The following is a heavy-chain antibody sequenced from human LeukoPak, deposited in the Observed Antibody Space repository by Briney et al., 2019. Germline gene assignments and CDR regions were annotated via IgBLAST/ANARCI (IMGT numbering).Heavy chain of an antibody. V-gene: IGHV3-21*01. D-gene: IGHD3-10*01. Sequence: GGSLRLSCAASGFTFSSYGMNWVRQAPGKGLEWVSSISSSSSYIYYADSVKGRFTISRDNAKNSLYLQMNSLRAEETAVYYCARETMVRGVLNWFDPWGQGTLVTVSS. CDR2: ISSSSSYI. CDR1: GFTFSSYG. J-gene: IGHJ5*02. CDR3: ARETMVRGVLNWFDP.